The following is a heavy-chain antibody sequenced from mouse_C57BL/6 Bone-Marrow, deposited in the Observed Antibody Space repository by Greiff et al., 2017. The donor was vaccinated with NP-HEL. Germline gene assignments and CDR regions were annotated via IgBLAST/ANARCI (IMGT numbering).Heavy chain of an antibody. CDR2: ISYDGSN. CDR3: AREGGGSDYFDY. CDR1: GYSITSGYY. D-gene: IGHD3-1*01. J-gene: IGHJ2*01. V-gene: IGHV3-6*01. Sequence: EVQLQESGPGLVKPSQSLSLTCSVTGYSITSGYYWNWIRQFPGNKLEWMGYISYDGSNNYNPSLKNRISITRDTSKNQFFLKLNSVTTEDTATYYCAREGGGSDYFDYWGQGTTLTVSS.